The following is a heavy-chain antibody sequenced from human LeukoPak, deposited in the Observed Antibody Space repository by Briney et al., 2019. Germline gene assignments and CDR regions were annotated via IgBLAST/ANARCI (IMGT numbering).Heavy chain of an antibody. V-gene: IGHV3-43*02. CDR3: ARESETIGWYDY. D-gene: IGHD6-19*01. Sequence: PGGSLRLSCAAPGFIFDNYAIYWVRQAPGKGLEWVSLISGDGGSTFYADSVRGRFTISRDNTRKSLSLQMSSLRSEDTALYYCARESETIGWYDYWGKGTLVTVSS. J-gene: IGHJ4*02. CDR2: ISGDGGST. CDR1: GFIFDNYA.